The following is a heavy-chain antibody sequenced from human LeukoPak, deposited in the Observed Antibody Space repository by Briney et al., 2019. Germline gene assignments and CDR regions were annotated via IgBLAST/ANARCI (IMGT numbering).Heavy chain of an antibody. D-gene: IGHD6-13*01. V-gene: IGHV3-23*01. J-gene: IGHJ6*03. CDR2: ISGSGGST. CDR3: AKDFGELGLEQLVQGYYYYYMDV. Sequence: GGSLRLSCAASGFTFSSYAMSWVRQAPGKGLEWVSAISGSGGSTYYADSVKGRFTISRDNSKNTLYLQMNSLRAEDTAVYYCAKDFGELGLEQLVQGYYYYYMDVWGKGTTVTVSS. CDR1: GFTFSSYA.